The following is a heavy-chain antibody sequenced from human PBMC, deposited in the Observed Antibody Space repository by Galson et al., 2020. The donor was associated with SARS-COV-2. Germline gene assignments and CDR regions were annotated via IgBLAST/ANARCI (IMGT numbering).Heavy chain of an antibody. Sequence: SETLSLTCTLSGGSFSDFYWSWLRQSPGKGLEWIGEIDHTGVPHYHPSLESRLTLSIDTSRIHFSLNLTSVTAADTATYYCARLRGYSYYGMDVWGQGTTVTVS. CDR2: IDHTGVP. CDR1: GGSFSDFY. CDR3: ARLRGYSYYGMDV. V-gene: IGHV4-34*01. J-gene: IGHJ6*02.